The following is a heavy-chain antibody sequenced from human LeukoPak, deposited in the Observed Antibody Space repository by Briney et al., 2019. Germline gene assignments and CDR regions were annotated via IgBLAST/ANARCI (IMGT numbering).Heavy chain of an antibody. CDR1: GYTFTIYG. J-gene: IGHJ4*02. Sequence: GASVTVSCKASGYTFTIYGISWVRQAPGQGVGWMGWISAYNGNTNYAQKLQGRVTMTTDTSTSTAYMELRSLRSDDTAVYYCARAPGYYDSSGYYYSDYWGQGTLVTVSS. CDR2: ISAYNGNT. D-gene: IGHD3-22*01. V-gene: IGHV1-18*01. CDR3: ARAPGYYDSSGYYYSDY.